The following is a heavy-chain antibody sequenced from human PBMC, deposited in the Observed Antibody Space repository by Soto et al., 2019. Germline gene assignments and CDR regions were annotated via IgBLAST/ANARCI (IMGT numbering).Heavy chain of an antibody. D-gene: IGHD5-12*01. V-gene: IGHV4-38-2*01. Sequence: PSETLSLTCAVSGYSISSGYYWAWIRQPPGQGLEWFGSISHSGSTYYNPSLKSRVTISVHTSKNRFSLDLTSVTAADTAIYYCARVHISGHGVDYWGQGTLVTVSS. J-gene: IGHJ4*02. CDR2: ISHSGST. CDR3: ARVHISGHGVDY. CDR1: GYSISSGYY.